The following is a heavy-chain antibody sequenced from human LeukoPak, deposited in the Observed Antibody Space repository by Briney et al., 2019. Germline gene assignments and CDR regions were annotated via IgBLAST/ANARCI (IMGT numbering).Heavy chain of an antibody. CDR1: GFTFSSYA. J-gene: IGHJ5*02. D-gene: IGHD3-10*01. Sequence: PGGSLRLSCEASGFTFSSYAMSWVRQAPGKGLEWVSYISSSGSTIYYADSVKGRFTISRDNAKNSLYLQMNSLRAEDTAVYYCARAQQIYGSGRGNWFDPWGQGTLVTVSS. CDR3: ARAQQIYGSGRGNWFDP. V-gene: IGHV3-48*04. CDR2: ISSSGSTI.